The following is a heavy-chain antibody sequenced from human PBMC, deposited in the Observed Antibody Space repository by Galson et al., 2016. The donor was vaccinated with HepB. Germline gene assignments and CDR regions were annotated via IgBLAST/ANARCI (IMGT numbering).Heavy chain of an antibody. V-gene: IGHV1-18*04. CDR3: ARGSRGQGLRH. D-gene: IGHD3-10*01. Sequence: SVKVSCKASGYTFTGYYMHWLRQAPGQGLEWLGWSATSTSNRNYAQRIQGRLTLTTDTFTNTAFLTRSRLRPNDTAIYFCARGSRGQGLRHWGQGTLVTVSS. CDR2: SATSTSNR. CDR1: GYTFTGYY. J-gene: IGHJ4*02.